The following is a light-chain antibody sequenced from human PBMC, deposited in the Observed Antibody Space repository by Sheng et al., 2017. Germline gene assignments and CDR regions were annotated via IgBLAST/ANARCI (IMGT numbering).Light chain of an antibody. Sequence: DIHMTQSPSSLSASVGDRVTITCRASQRIGNYLNWYQQKAERAPNLLIYAASTLQSGVPSRFSGSGSGTDFTLTISSLRPEDFAIYYCQQSDSTPWTFGQGTKWRSN. CDR1: QRIGNY. CDR3: QQSDSTPWT. V-gene: IGKV1-39*01. J-gene: IGKJ1*01. CDR2: AAS.